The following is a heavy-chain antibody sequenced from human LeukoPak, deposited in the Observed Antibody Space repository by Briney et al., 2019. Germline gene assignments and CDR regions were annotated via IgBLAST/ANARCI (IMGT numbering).Heavy chain of an antibody. CDR3: AREEEGDYSDYFDY. J-gene: IGHJ4*02. CDR1: GSSIGSFY. Sequence: SETLSLTCTVSGSSIGSFYWSWIRQPPGKGLEWVGYIHTSGSTNYNPSLRSRATMSVDTSKNQFSLKLSSVTAADTAVYYCAREEEGDYSDYFDYWGQGTLVTVSS. D-gene: IGHD2-15*01. V-gene: IGHV4-4*08. CDR2: IHTSGST.